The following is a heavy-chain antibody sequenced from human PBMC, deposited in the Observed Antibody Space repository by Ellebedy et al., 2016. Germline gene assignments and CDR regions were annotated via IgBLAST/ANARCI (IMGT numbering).Heavy chain of an antibody. J-gene: IGHJ6*02. V-gene: IGHV4-59*01. CDR2: IYYSGDT. CDR1: GGSINSYY. Sequence: SETLSLTCTVSGGSINSYYWSWIRQPPGKGLEWIGYIYYSGDTNYNPPLKSRVTISVDTSKNQFSLKLTSVTAADTAVYYCARDRFPSRPGDYYYYAVDVWGQGTTVTGSS. D-gene: IGHD6-6*01. CDR3: ARDRFPSRPGDYYYYAVDV.